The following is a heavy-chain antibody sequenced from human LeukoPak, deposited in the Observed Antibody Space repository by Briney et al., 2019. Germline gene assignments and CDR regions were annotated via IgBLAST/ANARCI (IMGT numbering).Heavy chain of an antibody. Sequence: PGGSLRLSCAASGFTFDDYGMNWVRQAPGKGLEWVSSISSSSSYIYYADSVKGRFTISRDNAKNSLYLQMNSLRAEDTAVYYCARGGGSYYGSGSYYIPPYYFDYWGQGTLVTVSS. D-gene: IGHD3-10*01. CDR1: GFTFDDYG. CDR2: ISSSSSYI. CDR3: ARGGGSYYGSGSYYIPPYYFDY. J-gene: IGHJ4*02. V-gene: IGHV3-21*01.